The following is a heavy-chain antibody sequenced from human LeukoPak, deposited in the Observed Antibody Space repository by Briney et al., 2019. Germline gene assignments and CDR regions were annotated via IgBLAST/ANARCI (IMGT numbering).Heavy chain of an antibody. V-gene: IGHV3-23*01. Sequence: PGGSLRLSCAASGFTFSTYAMGWVRQAPGKGLEWVSFISGSGTSTYYADSVKGRFTISRDNSKNTLSLQMNSLRVEDTAVYYCAKGGPERIYFGSGSYYNVNPLIDYWGQGTLVTVSS. D-gene: IGHD3-10*01. CDR1: GFTFSTYA. J-gene: IGHJ4*02. CDR2: ISGSGTST. CDR3: AKGGPERIYFGSGSYYNVNPLIDY.